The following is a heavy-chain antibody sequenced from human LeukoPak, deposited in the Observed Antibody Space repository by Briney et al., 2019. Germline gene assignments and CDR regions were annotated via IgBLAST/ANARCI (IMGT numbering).Heavy chain of an antibody. D-gene: IGHD5-18*01. J-gene: IGHJ4*02. CDR2: INHSGST. CDR1: GGSFSGYY. V-gene: IGHV4-34*01. CDR3: ARAPWIQLPFDY. Sequence: SETLSPTCAVYGGSFSGYYWSWIRQPPGKGLEWIGEINHSGSTNHNPSLKSRVTISVDTSKNQFSLKLSSVTAADTAVYYCARAPWIQLPFDYWGQGTLVTVSS.